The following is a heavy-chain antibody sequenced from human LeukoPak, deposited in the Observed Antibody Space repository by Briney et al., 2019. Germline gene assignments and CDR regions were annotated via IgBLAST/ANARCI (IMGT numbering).Heavy chain of an antibody. CDR1: GATFSIYA. CDR3: AREFGAIFGPEVGWFDP. J-gene: IGHJ5*02. V-gene: IGHV1-69*04. Sequence: GSSVTVSFTASGATFSIYAISWGRQAPGQGLEWMGRIIPILGIANDAQKFQGRVTITADKSTSTAHMELSSLRSEDTAVYYCAREFGAIFGPEVGWFDPWGQGTLVTVSS. CDR2: IIPILGIA. D-gene: IGHD3-3*01.